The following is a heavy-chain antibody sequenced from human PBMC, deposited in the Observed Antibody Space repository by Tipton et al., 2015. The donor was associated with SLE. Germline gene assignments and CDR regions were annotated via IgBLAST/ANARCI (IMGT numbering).Heavy chain of an antibody. Sequence: QLGQSGPEVKNPGTSVKVSCKASGFTFTSSAMQWVRQARGQRLEWIGWIVVGSGNTNYAQKFQERVTITRDMSTSTAYMELSSRESEDTAVYYCAATNYYDSSVYYCWGQGTLVTVSS. CDR3: AATNYYDSSVYYC. J-gene: IGHJ4*02. D-gene: IGHD3-22*01. V-gene: IGHV1-58*02. CDR2: IVVGSGNT. CDR1: GFTFTSSA.